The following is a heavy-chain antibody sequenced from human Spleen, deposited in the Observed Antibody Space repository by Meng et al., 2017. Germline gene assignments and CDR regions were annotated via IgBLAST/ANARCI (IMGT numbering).Heavy chain of an antibody. CDR3: ARVRSGGNFDC. CDR1: GFTFSSYA. J-gene: IGHJ4*02. Sequence: GGSLRLSCAASGFTFSSYAMSWVRQAPGKGLEWVANIKQDGSERSYVDSVKGRFTISRDNAQNSVYLQMNNLRAEDTAMYYCARVRSGGNFDCWGQGTLVTVSS. V-gene: IGHV3-7*03. CDR2: IKQDGSER. D-gene: IGHD6-19*01.